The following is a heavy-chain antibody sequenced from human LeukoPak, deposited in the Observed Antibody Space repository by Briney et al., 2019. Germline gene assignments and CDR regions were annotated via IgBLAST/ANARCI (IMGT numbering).Heavy chain of an antibody. CDR2: IYSGGST. V-gene: IGHV3-53*01. CDR1: GFTVSSDS. D-gene: IGHD4/OR15-4a*01. J-gene: IGHJ4*02. Sequence: GSLRLSCTVSGFTVSSDSMSWVRQAPGKGLEGVSFIYSGGSTHYSDSVKGRFTISRDNFKNTLYLQMNSLRAEDTAVYYCARRAGAYSHPYDYWGQGTLVTVSS. CDR3: ARRAGAYSHPYDY.